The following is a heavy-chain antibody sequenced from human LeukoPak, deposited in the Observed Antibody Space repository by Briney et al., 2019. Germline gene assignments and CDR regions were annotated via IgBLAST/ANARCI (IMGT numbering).Heavy chain of an antibody. V-gene: IGHV3-30*18. CDR3: AKDYSSPYCSGGSCYLDY. CDR1: GFTFSSYG. Sequence: GGSLRLSCAASGFTFSSYGMHWVRQAPGKGLEWVAVISYDGSNKYYADSVKGRFTISRDNSKNTLYLQMNSLRAEDTAVYYCAKDYSSPYCSGGSCYLDYWGQGTLVTVSS. D-gene: IGHD2-15*01. CDR2: ISYDGSNK. J-gene: IGHJ4*02.